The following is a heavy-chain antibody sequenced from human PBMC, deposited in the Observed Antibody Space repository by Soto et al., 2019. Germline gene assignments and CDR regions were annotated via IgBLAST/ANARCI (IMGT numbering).Heavy chain of an antibody. V-gene: IGHV3-7*03. CDR3: ARASSCAYGIDV. J-gene: IGHJ6*02. CDR1: GFTFNDYW. Sequence: EVQLVESGGGLVQPGGSLRLSCAASGFTFNDYWMNWVRQAPGKGLEWVANIKQDGGEIYYVDSVKGRFTISRDNANNSVYVQMRSLRAEDTAVYYFARASSCAYGIDVWGQGTTVTVSS. CDR2: IKQDGGEI. D-gene: IGHD2-2*01.